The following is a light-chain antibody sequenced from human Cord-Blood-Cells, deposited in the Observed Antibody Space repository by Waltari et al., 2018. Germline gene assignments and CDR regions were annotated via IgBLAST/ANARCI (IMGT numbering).Light chain of an antibody. V-gene: IGKV1-39*01. CDR2: AAS. CDR3: QQSDSTPYS. J-gene: IGKJ2*03. Sequence: DIQMTQSPSSLSASVGDRVTITSRASQSISSYLNCYQQKPGKAPKLLIYAASRLQNQVLSRFSCSGSGTDFTLTISSLQPQDFATYYCQQSDSTPYSFGQGTKLEIK. CDR1: QSISSY.